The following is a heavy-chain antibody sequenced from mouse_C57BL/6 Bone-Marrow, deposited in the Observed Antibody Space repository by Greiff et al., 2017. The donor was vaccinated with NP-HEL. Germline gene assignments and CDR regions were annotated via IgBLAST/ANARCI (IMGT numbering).Heavy chain of an antibody. V-gene: IGHV1-5*01. CDR3: TRRNFHAWCAY. J-gene: IGHJ3*01. Sequence: EVQLQQSGTVLARPGASVKMSCKTSGYTFTSYRMHRVKQRPGQGLEWIGAIYPGNSDTSYNQKFKGKAKLTAVTSASTAYMELSSLTNEDSAVYYCTRRNFHAWCAYWGQGTLVTVSA. CDR1: GYTFTSYR. CDR2: IYPGNSDT.